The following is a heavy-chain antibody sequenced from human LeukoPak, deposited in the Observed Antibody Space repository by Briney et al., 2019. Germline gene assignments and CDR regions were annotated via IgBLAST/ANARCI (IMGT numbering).Heavy chain of an antibody. J-gene: IGHJ5*02. CDR1: GFTFSSYA. CDR3: ARAPLPTYDFWSGYSGLLGFDP. CDR2: ISYDGSNK. V-gene: IGHV3-30-3*01. D-gene: IGHD3-3*01. Sequence: GGSLRLSCAASGFTFSSYAMHWVRQAPGKGLEWVAVISYDGSNKYYADSVKGRFTISRDNSKNTLYLQMNSLRAEDTAVYYCARAPLPTYDFWSGYSGLLGFDPWGQGTLVTVSS.